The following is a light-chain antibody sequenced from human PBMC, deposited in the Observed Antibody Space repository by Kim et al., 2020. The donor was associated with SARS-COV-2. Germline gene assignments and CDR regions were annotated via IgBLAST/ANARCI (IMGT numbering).Light chain of an antibody. Sequence: SYELTQPPSVSVAPGKTARITCGGNNIGRKSIHWYQHKPGHAPVLVIYYDSDRPPGVSERFSASNSGNTATLAISSVEPGDEADYYCQVWENTLRTFGGGTKLTVL. CDR1: NIGRKS. CDR2: YDS. CDR3: QVWENTLRT. J-gene: IGLJ2*01. V-gene: IGLV3-21*01.